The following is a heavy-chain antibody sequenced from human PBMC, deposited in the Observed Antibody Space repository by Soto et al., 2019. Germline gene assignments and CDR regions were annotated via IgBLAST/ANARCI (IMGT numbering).Heavy chain of an antibody. CDR2: IYYSGNT. Sequence: SETLSLTCTVSGGSISSDNYYWSWIRQPPGKGLEWIAYIYYSGNTYYNPSLKSRVTISIDTSKNQFSLKLNSVTAADTAVYYCVPYYYDTSGGRRYFDYWGQGTLVTVS. CDR3: VPYYYDTSGGRRYFDY. CDR1: GGSISSDNYY. V-gene: IGHV4-30-4*01. D-gene: IGHD3-22*01. J-gene: IGHJ4*02.